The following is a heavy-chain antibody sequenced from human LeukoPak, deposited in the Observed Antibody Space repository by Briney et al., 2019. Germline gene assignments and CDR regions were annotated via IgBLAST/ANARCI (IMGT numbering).Heavy chain of an antibody. Sequence: GGSLRLSCAVSGFIFSTYSMNWVRQAPGKGLEWVSSISSSSSDIYYAASVKGRFTISRDNAKNSLYLQMNSLRAEDTAVYYCARDADGGNSWFDSWGQGTLVTVSS. D-gene: IGHD4-23*01. CDR3: ARDADGGNSWFDS. J-gene: IGHJ5*01. CDR1: GFIFSTYS. V-gene: IGHV3-21*01. CDR2: ISSSSSDI.